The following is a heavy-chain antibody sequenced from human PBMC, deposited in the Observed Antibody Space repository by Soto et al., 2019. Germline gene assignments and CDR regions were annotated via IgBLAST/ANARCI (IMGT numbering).Heavy chain of an antibody. CDR2: TYYRSKWYN. CDR1: GDSVGSNSVT. D-gene: IGHD2-2*01. CDR3: SPLHCCATNCFDT. J-gene: IGHJ3*02. V-gene: IGHV6-1*01. Sequence: SQTLPLTCVISGDSVGSNSVTWSWIRQSPSIGLEWLGRTYYRSKWYNNYAVSVKSRITINPDTSKNQFSLQLNSVSPEDTAVYYCSPLHCCATNCFDTWCQGTMVTVSS.